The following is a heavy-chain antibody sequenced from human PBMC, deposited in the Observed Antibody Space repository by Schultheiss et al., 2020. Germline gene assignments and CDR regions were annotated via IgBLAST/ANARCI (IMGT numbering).Heavy chain of an antibody. CDR3: AKDRRQYFYDTSGYFDY. Sequence: GGSLRLSCAASGFTFSSYAMSWVRQAPGKGLEWVSAISGSGGSTYYADSVKGRFTISRDNSKNTLYLHMSSLRAEDTAVYYCAKDRRQYFYDTSGYFDYWGQGILVTVS. CDR2: ISGSGGST. CDR1: GFTFSSYA. D-gene: IGHD3-22*01. V-gene: IGHV3-23*01. J-gene: IGHJ4*02.